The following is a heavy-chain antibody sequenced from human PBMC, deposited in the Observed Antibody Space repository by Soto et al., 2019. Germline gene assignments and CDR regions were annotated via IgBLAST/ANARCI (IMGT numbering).Heavy chain of an antibody. CDR1: GFTFSSYA. D-gene: IGHD3-22*01. CDR3: AKDLDYYYDSSGCLVY. V-gene: IGHV3-23*01. Sequence: QSGGSLRLSCAASGFTFSSYAMSWVRQAPGKGLEWVSAISGSGGSTYYADSVKGRFTISRDNSKNTLYLQMNSLRAEDTAVYYCAKDLDYYYDSSGCLVYWGQGTLVTVSS. J-gene: IGHJ4*02. CDR2: ISGSGGST.